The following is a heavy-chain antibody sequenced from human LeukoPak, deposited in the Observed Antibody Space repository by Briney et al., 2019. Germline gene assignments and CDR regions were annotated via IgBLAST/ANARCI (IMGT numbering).Heavy chain of an antibody. CDR2: ISSSSSYI. J-gene: IGHJ5*02. V-gene: IGHV3-21*01. D-gene: IGHD2-15*01. Sequence: GGSLRLSCAASGFTFSSYSMNWVRQAPGKGLEWVSSISSSSSYIYYADSLKGRFTISRDNAKNSLYLQMNSLRAEDTAVYYCARAHWWNWFDPWGQGTLVTVSS. CDR1: GFTFSSYS. CDR3: ARAHWWNWFDP.